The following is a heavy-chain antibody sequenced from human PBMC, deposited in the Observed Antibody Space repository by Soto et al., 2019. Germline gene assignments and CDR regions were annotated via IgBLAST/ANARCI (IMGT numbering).Heavy chain of an antibody. Sequence: GGSLRLSCAASGFTFSSYAMHWVRQAPGKGLEWVAVISYDGSNKYYADSVKGRFTISRDNSKNTLYLQMNSLRAEDTAVYYCARDLGTIFGVVPSSLDYWGQGTLVTASS. D-gene: IGHD3-3*01. CDR3: ARDLGTIFGVVPSSLDY. J-gene: IGHJ4*02. V-gene: IGHV3-30*04. CDR1: GFTFSSYA. CDR2: ISYDGSNK.